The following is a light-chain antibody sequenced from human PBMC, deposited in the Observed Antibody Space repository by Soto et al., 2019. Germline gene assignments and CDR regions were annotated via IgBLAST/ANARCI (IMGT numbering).Light chain of an antibody. V-gene: IGKV1-9*01. Sequence: DSHLSQSPSFLSTTIAYRVTIHCLASQGISSFLAWYQQKPGKAPNLLMYAASTLQSGVPSRFSGGESGTEYTLTISSLQPEDSATYYCQQLYRFPLTFGQGTRL. CDR3: QQLYRFPLT. J-gene: IGKJ5*01. CDR1: QGISSF. CDR2: AAS.